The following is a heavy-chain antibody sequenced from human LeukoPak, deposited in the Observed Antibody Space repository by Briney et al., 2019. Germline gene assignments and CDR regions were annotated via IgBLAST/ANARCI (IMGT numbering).Heavy chain of an antibody. CDR1: GGSISSYY. V-gene: IGHV4-4*07. CDR2: IYTSGST. D-gene: IGHD6-19*01. J-gene: IGHJ5*02. CDR3: ARDPTYSSGHAWFDP. Sequence: TSETLSLTCTVSGGSISSYYWSWIRQPAGKGLEWIGRIYTSGSTNYNPSLKSRVTMSVDTSKNQFSLKLSSVTAADTAVYYCARDPTYSSGHAWFDPWGQGTLVTVSS.